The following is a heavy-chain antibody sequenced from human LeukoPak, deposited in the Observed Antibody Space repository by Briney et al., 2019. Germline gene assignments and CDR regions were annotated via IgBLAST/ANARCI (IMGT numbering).Heavy chain of an antibody. CDR2: VYYIGTT. Sequence: SETLSLTCTVSGGSVSNPFSYWSWIRQPPGKGLEWIGNVYYIGTTSYNSSLKSRVTISVDTSRNQFSLEVTSMTAADTAVYYCARNTSSSPWFDPWGQGTLVTVSS. V-gene: IGHV4-61*01. CDR1: GGSVSNPFSY. J-gene: IGHJ5*02. CDR3: ARNTSSSPWFDP. D-gene: IGHD6-6*01.